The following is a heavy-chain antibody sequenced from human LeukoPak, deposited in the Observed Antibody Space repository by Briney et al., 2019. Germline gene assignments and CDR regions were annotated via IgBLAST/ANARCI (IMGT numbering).Heavy chain of an antibody. V-gene: IGHV4-34*01. CDR1: GGALSGFF. Sequence: SETLSLTCAVYGGALSGFFWSWIRQPPGKGLEWIGEINHRGSTNYNPSLKSRVTISVDTSKNQFSLNLSSVTAADTAVYYCARGGYSGYLTYWGQGTLVTVSS. D-gene: IGHD5-12*01. CDR2: INHRGST. J-gene: IGHJ4*02. CDR3: ARGGYSGYLTY.